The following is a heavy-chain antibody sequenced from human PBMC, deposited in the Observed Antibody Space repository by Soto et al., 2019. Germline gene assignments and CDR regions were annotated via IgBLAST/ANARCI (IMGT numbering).Heavy chain of an antibody. D-gene: IGHD5-18*01. V-gene: IGHV1-69*12. J-gene: IGHJ4*02. Sequence: QAQLVQSGAEVKKPGSSVKVSCKASGGTFSSYAISWVRQAPGQGLEWMGGIIPILGTANYAQKFQGRVTSTADESTSTAYMERSSLRSEDTAVYYCARAHVDAAMVTPFDYWGQGTLVTVSS. CDR2: IIPILGTA. CDR1: GGTFSSYA. CDR3: ARAHVDAAMVTPFDY.